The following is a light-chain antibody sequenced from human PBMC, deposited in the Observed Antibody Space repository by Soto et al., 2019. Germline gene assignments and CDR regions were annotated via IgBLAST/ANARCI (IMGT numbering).Light chain of an antibody. CDR1: QRISNY. CDR3: QQSYNMPYT. V-gene: IGKV1-39*01. CDR2: RVS. J-gene: IGKJ2*01. Sequence: DVQMTQSPSSLSASVGDRITIACRTSQRISNYLHWYQHKPGKAPKLLISRVSNLQSGVPSRFSGSGSGTDFTLTISSLQPEDFATYYCQQSYNMPYTFGQGTNLEIK.